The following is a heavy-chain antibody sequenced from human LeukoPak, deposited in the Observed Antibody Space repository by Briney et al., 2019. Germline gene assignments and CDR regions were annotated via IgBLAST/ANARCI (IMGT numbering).Heavy chain of an antibody. CDR3: AREIVGATFRYYFDY. Sequence: GGSLRLSCAASGFTFSSYSMNWVRQAPGKGLEWVSSISSSSNYIYYADSVKGRFTISRDNSKNTLYLQMNSLRAEDTAVYYCAREIVGATFRYYFDYWGQGTLVTVSS. V-gene: IGHV3-21*01. CDR2: ISSSSNYI. D-gene: IGHD1-26*01. CDR1: GFTFSSYS. J-gene: IGHJ4*02.